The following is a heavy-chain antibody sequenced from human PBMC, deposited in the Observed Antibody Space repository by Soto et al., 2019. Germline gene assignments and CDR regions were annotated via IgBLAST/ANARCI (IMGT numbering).Heavy chain of an antibody. CDR3: ARDWWDCSGGSCYLGWFDP. Sequence: PGGSLRLSCAASGFTFSDYYMSWIRQAPGKGLEWVSYISSSGSTIYYADSVKGRFTISRDNAKNSLYLQMNSLRAEDTAVYYCARDWWDCSGGSCYLGWFDPWGQGTLVTVSS. J-gene: IGHJ5*02. CDR1: GFTFSDYY. CDR2: ISSSGSTI. D-gene: IGHD2-15*01. V-gene: IGHV3-11*01.